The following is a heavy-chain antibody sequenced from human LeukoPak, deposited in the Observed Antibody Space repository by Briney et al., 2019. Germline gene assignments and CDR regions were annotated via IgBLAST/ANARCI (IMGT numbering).Heavy chain of an antibody. V-gene: IGHV4-59*01. CDR2: IYYSGST. CDR3: ASMASGSYKSGAFDI. Sequence: SETLSLTCTVSGGSISSYYWSWIRQPPGKGLEWIGYIYYSGSTNYNPSLKSRVTISVDTSKNQFSLKLSSVTAADTAVCYCASMASGSYKSGAFDIWGQGTMVTVSS. J-gene: IGHJ3*02. D-gene: IGHD1-26*01. CDR1: GGSISSYY.